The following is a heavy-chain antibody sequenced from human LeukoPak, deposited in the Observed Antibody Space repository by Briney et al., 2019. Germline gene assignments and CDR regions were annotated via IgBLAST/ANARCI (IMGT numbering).Heavy chain of an antibody. V-gene: IGHV3-23*01. CDR3: AKNPPYSGTYSGY. CDR2: INPTGSGT. J-gene: IGHJ4*02. Sequence: GGSLRLSCEASGFTFSSHAMSWVRQAPGNGLEWVSTINPTGSGTFYGDSVKGRFTISRDNYKNALYLQVKSLRAEDTAVYYCAKNPPYSGTYSGYWGQGTLVTVSS. CDR1: GFTFSSHA. D-gene: IGHD1-26*01.